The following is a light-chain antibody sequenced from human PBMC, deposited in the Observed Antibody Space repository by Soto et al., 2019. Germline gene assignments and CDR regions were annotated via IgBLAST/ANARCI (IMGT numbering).Light chain of an antibody. CDR1: QSVSSN. Sequence: EIVMTQSPATLSVSPGERATLSCRASQSVSSNLAWYQQKPGQAPRLLIYGASTRATGIPARFSGSGSGTEFTLTISSLQSEDFAVYYCQNKNTWPLTFGGGTKVEIK. J-gene: IGKJ4*01. CDR3: QNKNTWPLT. V-gene: IGKV3-15*01. CDR2: GAS.